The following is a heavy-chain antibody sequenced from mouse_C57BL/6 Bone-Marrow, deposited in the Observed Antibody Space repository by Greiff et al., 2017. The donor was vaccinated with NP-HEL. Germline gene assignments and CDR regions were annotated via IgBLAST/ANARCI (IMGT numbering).Heavy chain of an antibody. D-gene: IGHD1-1*01. CDR1: GYSITSGYY. V-gene: IGHV3-6*01. Sequence: DVQLQESGPGLVKPSQSLSLTCSVTGYSITSGYYWNWIRQFPGNKLEWMGYISYDGSNNYNPSLKNRISITRDTSKNQFFLKLNSVTTEDTATYYCARDYYGSSFLWGQGTTLTVSS. J-gene: IGHJ2*01. CDR3: ARDYYGSSFL. CDR2: ISYDGSN.